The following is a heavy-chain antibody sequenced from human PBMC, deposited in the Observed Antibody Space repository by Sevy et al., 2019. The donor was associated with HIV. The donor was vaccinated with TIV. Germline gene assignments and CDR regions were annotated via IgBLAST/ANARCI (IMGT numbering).Heavy chain of an antibody. Sequence: GGSLRLSCAASGFTFDSYAMHWVRQVAGKGLEWVSTISGSGHATYYADSVKGRFIVSSDTSRHTLYLQMNSLRVEDSAVYFCAKDRVTVFGVVVTFDSWGQGSLVTVSS. D-gene: IGHD3-3*01. CDR3: AKDRVTVFGVVVTFDS. CDR1: GFTFDSYA. V-gene: IGHV3-23*01. CDR2: ISGSGHAT. J-gene: IGHJ4*02.